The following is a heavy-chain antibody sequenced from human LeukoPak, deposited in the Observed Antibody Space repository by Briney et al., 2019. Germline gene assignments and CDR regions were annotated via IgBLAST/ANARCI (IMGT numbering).Heavy chain of an antibody. J-gene: IGHJ4*02. CDR1: GGSISSYL. CDR3: ARDKSLRGNWFGNDY. Sequence: SETLSLTCIVSGGSISSYLWSWIRQSPGKGPEWIGYISSSGRTNYNPSLTSRVTISVDTSKDQFSLKLRSVTPADSAVYYCARDKSLRGNWFGNDYWGQGTLVTVSS. CDR2: ISSSGRT. D-gene: IGHD3-10*01. V-gene: IGHV4-59*01.